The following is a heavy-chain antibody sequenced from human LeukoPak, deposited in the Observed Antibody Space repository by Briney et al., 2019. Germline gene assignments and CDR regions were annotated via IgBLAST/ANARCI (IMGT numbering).Heavy chain of an antibody. D-gene: IGHD2-2*01. CDR2: ISGSDGST. CDR1: GFTFSSYW. J-gene: IGHJ4*02. Sequence: PGGSLRLSCAASGFTFSSYWMHWVRQAPGKGLVWVSAISGSDGSTYYADSVKGRFTISRDNAKNSLYLQMNSLRAEDTAVYYCAREGAVVVPAAFDYWGQGTLVTVSS. CDR3: AREGAVVVPAAFDY. V-gene: IGHV3-21*04.